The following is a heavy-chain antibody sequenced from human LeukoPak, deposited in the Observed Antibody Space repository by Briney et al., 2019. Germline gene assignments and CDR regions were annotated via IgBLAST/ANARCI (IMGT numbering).Heavy chain of an antibody. CDR3: AAVNDFWSGYSSVDP. D-gene: IGHD3-3*01. CDR1: GFTFSSYG. V-gene: IGHV3-33*01. CDR2: IWYDGTNK. J-gene: IGHJ5*02. Sequence: PGGSLRLSCAASGFTFSSYGMHWVRQAPGKGLEWVAVIWYDGTNKYYADSMKGRFTISRDNSKNTLYLQMNSLRAEDTAVYYCAAVNDFWSGYSSVDPWGQGTLVTVSS.